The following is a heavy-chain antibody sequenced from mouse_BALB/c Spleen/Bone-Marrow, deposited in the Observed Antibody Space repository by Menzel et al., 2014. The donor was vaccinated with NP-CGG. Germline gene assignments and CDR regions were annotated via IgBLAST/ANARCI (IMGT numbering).Heavy chain of an antibody. CDR2: IFPGTGST. CDR1: GYTFTSYW. CDR3: ASRDSSGYVPDY. J-gene: IGHJ2*01. V-gene: IGHV1S132*01. D-gene: IGHD3-2*01. Sequence: QVQLQQPGAELVKPGASVKLSCKTSGYTFTSYWIQWVKQRPGQGLVWIGEIFPGTGSTYYNEKFKGKATLTIDTSSSTAYMQLSSLTSEDSAVYFCASRDSSGYVPDYWGQGTTLTVSS.